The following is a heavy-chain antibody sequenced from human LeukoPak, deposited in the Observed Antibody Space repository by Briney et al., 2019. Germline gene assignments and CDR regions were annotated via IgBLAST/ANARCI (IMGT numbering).Heavy chain of an antibody. V-gene: IGHV1-18*01. CDR1: GYTFISYG. J-gene: IGHJ3*02. D-gene: IGHD2-2*01. CDR3: ARDLGVIVVVPAAIGHAFDI. Sequence: ASVKVSCKASGYTFISYGISWVRQAPGQGLEWMGWISVFNGNTKYAQKLQDRVTMTTDTSTSTAYMELRSLRSDDTAVYYCARDLGVIVVVPAAIGHAFDIWGQGTMVTVSS. CDR2: ISVFNGNT.